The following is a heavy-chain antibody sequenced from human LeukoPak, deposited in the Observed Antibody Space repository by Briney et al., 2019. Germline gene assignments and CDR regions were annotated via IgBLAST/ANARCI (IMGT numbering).Heavy chain of an antibody. J-gene: IGHJ6*02. CDR3: ARFGSVVVPATLDYYYYGLDV. V-gene: IGHV1-18*01. Sequence: ASVTVSCKASGYTFTIYGITWVRQAPGQGLEWMGWISAYNGNTNYAQKLQGRVTMTTDTSTSTAYMELRSLRSDDTAVYYCARFGSVVVPATLDYYYYGLDVWGQGTTVTVSS. CDR2: ISAYNGNT. D-gene: IGHD2-2*01. CDR1: GYTFTIYG.